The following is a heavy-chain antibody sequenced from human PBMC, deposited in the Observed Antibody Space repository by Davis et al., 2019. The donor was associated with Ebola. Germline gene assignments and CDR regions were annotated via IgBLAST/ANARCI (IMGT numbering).Heavy chain of an antibody. CDR1: GFTFGDYS. CDR2: IYSGGST. D-gene: IGHD3-10*01. V-gene: IGHV3-66*01. CDR3: ARDITLRGPFDP. J-gene: IGHJ5*02. Sequence: GESLKISCTASGFTFGDYSMSWFRQAPGKGLEWVSVIYSGGSTYYADSVKGRFTISRDNSKNTLYLQMNSLRAEDTAVYYCARDITLRGPFDPWGQGTLVTVSS.